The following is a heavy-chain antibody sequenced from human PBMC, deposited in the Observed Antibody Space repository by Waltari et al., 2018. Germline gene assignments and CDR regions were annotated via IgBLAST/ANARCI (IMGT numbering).Heavy chain of an antibody. V-gene: IGHV4-59*11. Sequence: QVQLQESGPGLVKSSETLSLTCTVSGGSISGQYWSWIRQTPGKGLEWIGNIHSGGTPDYNPSLKSRRTISLDTSENQFSLKLSSVTAADTAVYFCTRVGFTGTLWGQGTLVTVSS. CDR3: TRVGFTGTL. J-gene: IGHJ4*02. CDR2: IHSGGTP. D-gene: IGHD1-1*01. CDR1: GGSISGQY.